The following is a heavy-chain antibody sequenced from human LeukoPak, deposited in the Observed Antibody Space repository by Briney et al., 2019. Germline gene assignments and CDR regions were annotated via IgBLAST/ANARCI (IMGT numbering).Heavy chain of an antibody. D-gene: IGHD4-11*01. J-gene: IGHJ5*02. Sequence: PGGSLRLSCAASGFTFSSYRMHWVRQAPGKRLVWVSRINSDGSSTTYADSVKGRFTISRDNAKNTLYLQMNSLRAEDTAVYYCARGMTTGWYNWFDPWGQGTLVTVSS. CDR2: INSDGSST. V-gene: IGHV3-74*01. CDR3: ARGMTTGWYNWFDP. CDR1: GFTFSSYR.